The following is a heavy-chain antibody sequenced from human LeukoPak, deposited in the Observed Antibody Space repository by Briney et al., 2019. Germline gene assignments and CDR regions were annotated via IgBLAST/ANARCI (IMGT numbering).Heavy chain of an antibody. CDR2: MNPNSGNT. D-gene: IGHD3-3*01. V-gene: IGHV1-8*03. CDR3: ARGKSSGIFGVAAYYFDY. CDR1: GYTFTSYD. J-gene: IGHJ4*02. Sequence: GASVKVSCKASGYTFTSYDINWVRRATGQGLEWMGWMNPNSGNTGYAQKFQGRVTITRNTSISTAYMELSSLRSEDTAVYYCARGKSSGIFGVAAYYFDYWGQGTLVTVSS.